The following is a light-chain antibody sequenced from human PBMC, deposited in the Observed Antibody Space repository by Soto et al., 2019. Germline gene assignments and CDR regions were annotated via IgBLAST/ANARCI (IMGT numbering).Light chain of an antibody. CDR1: ISDIGSYNH. CDR3: ISYTDRQSYL. CDR2: AVS. J-gene: IGLJ1*01. Sequence: QSLLSQPASVCGSPGQSFNISCSPTISDIGSYNHVAWYQQFPGKSPKLMIYAVSDRPSGVSDRFSGYKSGITASLTISGLQTEDEADYYCISYTDRQSYLFGTGTKVTV. V-gene: IGLV2-14*03.